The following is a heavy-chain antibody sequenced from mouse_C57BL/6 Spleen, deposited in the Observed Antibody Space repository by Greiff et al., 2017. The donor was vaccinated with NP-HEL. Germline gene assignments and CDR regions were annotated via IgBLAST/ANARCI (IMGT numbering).Heavy chain of an antibody. J-gene: IGHJ2*01. D-gene: IGHD2-10*01. V-gene: IGHV1-81*01. CDR2: IYPRSGNT. CDR3: AREGPTIHPGVYFDY. CDR1: GYTFTSYG. Sequence: QVQLQQSGAELARPGASVKLSCKASGYTFTSYGISWVKQRTGQGLEWIGEIYPRSGNTYYNEKFKGKATLTADKSSSTAYMELRSLTSADSAVYFCAREGPTIHPGVYFDYWGQGTTLTVSS.